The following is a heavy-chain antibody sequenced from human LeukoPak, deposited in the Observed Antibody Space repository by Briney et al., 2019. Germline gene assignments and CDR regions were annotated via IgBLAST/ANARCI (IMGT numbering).Heavy chain of an antibody. V-gene: IGHV3-7*01. CDR1: GFTFSTYW. Sequence: PGGSLRLSCAASGFTFSTYWMSWVRQAPGKGLERVANIREDGGEKYSVDSVKGRFTISRDNAINTLYLEMSSLRAEDTGLYYCARDKVGTGPTHLDYWGQGTLVTVSS. CDR3: ARDKVGTGPTHLDY. J-gene: IGHJ4*02. D-gene: IGHD1-26*01. CDR2: IREDGGEK.